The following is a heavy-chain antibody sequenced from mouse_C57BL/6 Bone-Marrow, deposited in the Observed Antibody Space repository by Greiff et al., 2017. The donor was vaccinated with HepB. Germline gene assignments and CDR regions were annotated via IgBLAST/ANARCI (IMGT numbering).Heavy chain of an antibody. Sequence: VQLKESGPELVKPGASVKISCKASGYSFTDYNMNWVKQSNGKSLDWIGVINPNYGTTSYNQKFKGKATLTVDQSSSTAYMQLNSLTYEDSAVYYCSYDYDGGRFDYWGQGTTLTVSS. V-gene: IGHV1-39*01. CDR2: INPNYGTT. CDR3: SYDYDGGRFDY. D-gene: IGHD2-4*01. CDR1: GYSFTDYN. J-gene: IGHJ2*01.